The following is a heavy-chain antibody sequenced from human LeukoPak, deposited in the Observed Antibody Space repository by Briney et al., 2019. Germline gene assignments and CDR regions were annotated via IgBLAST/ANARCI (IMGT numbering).Heavy chain of an antibody. CDR1: GFTFSSYG. J-gene: IGHJ4*02. Sequence: PGGSLRLSCAASGFTFSSYGMSWVRQAPGEGLKWVSIISASGSNTIYADSVKGRFTISRDNSKNTLYLQMNSLRAEDTAVYYWAKGGSGSHYLSFEHRGPGNLVTVSS. CDR2: ISASGSNT. CDR3: AKGGSGSHYLSFEH. D-gene: IGHD1-26*01. V-gene: IGHV3-23*01.